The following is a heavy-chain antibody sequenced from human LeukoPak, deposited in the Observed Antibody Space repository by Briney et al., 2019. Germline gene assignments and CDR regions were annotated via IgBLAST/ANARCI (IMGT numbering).Heavy chain of an antibody. J-gene: IGHJ4*02. CDR1: GYIFTDYY. D-gene: IGHD2-2*01. CDR3: ARDDNQLPRNPFDY. CDR2: INPNSGGT. Sequence: ASVRVSCKASGYIFTDYYMHWVRQAPGQELGWMGRINPNSGGTNYAQKLQGGVTMTTDTSTSTAYMELRSLRSDDTAVYYCARDDNQLPRNPFDYWGQGTLVTVSS. V-gene: IGHV1/OR15-1*04.